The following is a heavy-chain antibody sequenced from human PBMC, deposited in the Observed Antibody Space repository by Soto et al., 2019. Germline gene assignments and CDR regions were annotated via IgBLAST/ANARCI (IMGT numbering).Heavy chain of an antibody. CDR1: GYTFTNYG. D-gene: IGHD2-15*01. Sequence: QVQLVQSGSEVKKPGASVKVSCKASGYTFTNYGMSWVRQAPGQGLEWMGWISAYNGNTNHAQNCQGRVTMTTDTPTNTAYMELRSLRSADTAVYYCARCYCSVGSCYSCWHFDLWGRGALVTVSS. CDR2: ISAYNGNT. J-gene: IGHJ2*01. V-gene: IGHV1-18*01. CDR3: ARCYCSVGSCYSCWHFDL.